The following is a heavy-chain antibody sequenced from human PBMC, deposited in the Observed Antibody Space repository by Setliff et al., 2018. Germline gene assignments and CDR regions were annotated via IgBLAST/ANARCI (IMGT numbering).Heavy chain of an antibody. Sequence: ASVKVSCKASGFTFRNYAISWVRQAPGQGLEWMGWINPNSGGTNYAQKFQGRVTMTRDTSISTAYMELSRLRSDDTAVYYCARDSGYNWQYYYYMDVWGKGTTVTVSS. CDR1: GFTFRNYA. CDR2: INPNSGGT. D-gene: IGHD5-12*01. CDR3: ARDSGYNWQYYYYMDV. J-gene: IGHJ6*03. V-gene: IGHV1-2*02.